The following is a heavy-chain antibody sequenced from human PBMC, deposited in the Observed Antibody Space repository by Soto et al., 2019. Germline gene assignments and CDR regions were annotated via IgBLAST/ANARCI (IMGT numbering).Heavy chain of an antibody. J-gene: IGHJ4*02. CDR1: GGSISSGGYY. Sequence: PSETLSLTCTVSGGSISSGGYYWSWIRQHPGKGLEWIGYIYYSGSTFYNPSLKSRVTISVDTSKNQFSLKLSSVTAADTAVYYCARVRFLGRLFDYWGQGTLVTVSS. CDR3: ARVRFLGRLFDY. V-gene: IGHV4-31*03. CDR2: IYYSGST. D-gene: IGHD3-3*01.